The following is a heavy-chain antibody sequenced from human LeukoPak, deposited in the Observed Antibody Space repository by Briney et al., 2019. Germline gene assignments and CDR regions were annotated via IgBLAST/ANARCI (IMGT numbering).Heavy chain of an antibody. D-gene: IGHD3-10*01. CDR3: GREGGVWCGEFPYFDY. Sequence: GSLRLSCAASVYPFSNALMSWVRQAPGKGLEWIRYIYYSGSTDCNPSLKSRVNVSLDTSQNQLSLKLSPVTPPDTAVHYWGREGGVWCGEFPYFDYWGQGTLVSVSS. V-gene: IGHV4-59*01. CDR1: VYPFSNAL. CDR2: IYYSGST. J-gene: IGHJ4*02.